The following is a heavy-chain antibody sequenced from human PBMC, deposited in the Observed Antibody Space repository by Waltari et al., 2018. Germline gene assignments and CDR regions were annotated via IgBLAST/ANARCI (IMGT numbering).Heavy chain of an antibody. CDR1: GGTFSSYA. CDR2: IIPILGIA. J-gene: IGHJ3*02. V-gene: IGHV1-69*09. Sequence: QVQLVQSGAEVKKPGSSVKVSCKASGGTFSSYAISWVRQDPGQGLEWMGRIIPILGIANDAQKFQGRVTISADKSTITAYMELSSLRSEDTAVYYCAREGQAGAFDIWGQGTMVTVSS. CDR3: AREGQAGAFDI.